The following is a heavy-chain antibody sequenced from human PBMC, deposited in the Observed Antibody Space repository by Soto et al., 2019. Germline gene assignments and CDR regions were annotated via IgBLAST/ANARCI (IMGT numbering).Heavy chain of an antibody. Sequence: SVKVSCKASGGTFSSYAISWVRQAPGQGLEWMGGIIPIFGTANYAQKFQGRVTITADESTSTAYMELSSLGSEDTAVYYCARSKGLVSYDASSSGFYTVAWGQGTTVTV. CDR2: IIPIFGTA. V-gene: IGHV1-69*13. CDR3: ARSKGLVSYDASSSGFYTVA. J-gene: IGHJ6*02. CDR1: GGTFSSYA. D-gene: IGHD3-22*01.